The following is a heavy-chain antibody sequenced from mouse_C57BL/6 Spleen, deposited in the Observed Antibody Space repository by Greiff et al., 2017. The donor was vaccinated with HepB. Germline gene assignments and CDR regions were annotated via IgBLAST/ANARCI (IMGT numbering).Heavy chain of an antibody. D-gene: IGHD3-2*02. CDR3: ARREGTAQATWFAY. V-gene: IGHV1-54*01. J-gene: IGHJ3*01. CDR1: GYAFTNYL. Sequence: QVQLQQSGAELVRPGTSVKVSCKASGYAFTNYLIEWVKQRPGQGLEWIGVINPGSGGTNYNEKFKGKATLTADKSSSTAYMQLSSLISEDSAVYFCARREGTAQATWFAYWGQGTLVTVSA. CDR2: INPGSGGT.